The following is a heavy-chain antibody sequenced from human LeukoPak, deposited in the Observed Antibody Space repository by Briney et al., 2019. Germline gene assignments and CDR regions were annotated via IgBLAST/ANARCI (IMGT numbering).Heavy chain of an antibody. CDR2: INTNTGNP. Sequence: ASVKVSCKASGYTFTSYAMNWVRQAPGQGLEWMGWINTNTGNPTYAQGFTGRFVFSLDTSVSTAYLQISSLKAEDTAVYYCARGGVAATPSGGGTIDYWGQGTLVTVSS. CDR1: GYTFTSYA. D-gene: IGHD2-15*01. J-gene: IGHJ4*02. CDR3: ARGGVAATPSGGGTIDY. V-gene: IGHV7-4-1*02.